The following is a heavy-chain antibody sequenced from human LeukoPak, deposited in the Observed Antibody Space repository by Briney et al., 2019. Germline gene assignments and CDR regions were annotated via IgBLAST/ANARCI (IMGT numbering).Heavy chain of an antibody. CDR1: GGSISNYY. J-gene: IGHJ4*02. V-gene: IGHV4-59*12. CDR3: ARDSHTAAGTLRFDY. CDR2: IHYSGST. Sequence: SETLSLTCTVSGGSISNYYWSWTRQPPGKGLEWIGYIHYSGSTNYNPSLKSRVTISVDTSKNQFSLKLSSVTAADTAVYYCARDSHTAAGTLRFDYWGQGTLVTVSS. D-gene: IGHD6-13*01.